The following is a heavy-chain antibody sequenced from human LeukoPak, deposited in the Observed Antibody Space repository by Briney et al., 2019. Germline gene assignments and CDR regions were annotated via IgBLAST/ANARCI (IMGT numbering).Heavy chain of an antibody. CDR1: GGSPSGYY. CDR3: ARYHYDSSGYPAFDY. CDR2: TNHSGST. V-gene: IGHV4-34*01. D-gene: IGHD3-22*01. J-gene: IGHJ4*02. Sequence: SETLSLTRVVYGGSPSGYYWSWIRPPLGKGLGWIGETNHSGSTNYNPSLKGRVTISVDTSKSQFSLKLSSVTAADTAVYYCARYHYDSSGYPAFDYWGQGTLVTVSS.